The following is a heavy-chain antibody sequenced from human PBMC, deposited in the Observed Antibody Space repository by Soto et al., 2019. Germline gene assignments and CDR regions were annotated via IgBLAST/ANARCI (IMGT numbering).Heavy chain of an antibody. CDR3: ARHGTSSSSIHYYMAV. D-gene: IGHD6-6*01. J-gene: IGHJ6*03. Sequence: PGESLKISCKGSGYSFTSYWIGWVRQMPGKGLEWMGIIYPGDSDTRYSPSFQGQVTISADKSISTAYLQWSSLKASDTAMYYCARHGTSSSSIHYYMAVWGKGTTVTVSS. CDR2: IYPGDSDT. CDR1: GYSFTSYW. V-gene: IGHV5-51*01.